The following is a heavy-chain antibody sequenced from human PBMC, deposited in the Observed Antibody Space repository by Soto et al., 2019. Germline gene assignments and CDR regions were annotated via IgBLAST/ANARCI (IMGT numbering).Heavy chain of an antibody. CDR2: IYYSGST. J-gene: IGHJ5*02. V-gene: IGHV4-59*01. Sequence: SETLSLTCPVSGGSISSYYWSWIRQPPGKGLEWIGYIYYSGSTNYNPSLKSRVTISVDTSKNQFSLKLSSVTAADTAVYYCARVLGYCSGGSCYWFDPWGQGTLVTVSS. CDR1: GGSISSYY. CDR3: ARVLGYCSGGSCYWFDP. D-gene: IGHD2-15*01.